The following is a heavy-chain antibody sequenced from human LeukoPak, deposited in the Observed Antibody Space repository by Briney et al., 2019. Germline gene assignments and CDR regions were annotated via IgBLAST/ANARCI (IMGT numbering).Heavy chain of an antibody. D-gene: IGHD2-15*01. CDR1: GGTFSSYA. Sequence: GASVKVSCKASGGTFSSYAISWVRQAPGQGLEWMGRIIPIFGTADYAQKFQGRVTITTDESTSTAYMELSSLRSEDTAVYYCARVGCSGGSCYYFDYWGQGTLVTVSS. V-gene: IGHV1-69*05. J-gene: IGHJ4*02. CDR3: ARVGCSGGSCYYFDY. CDR2: IIPIFGTA.